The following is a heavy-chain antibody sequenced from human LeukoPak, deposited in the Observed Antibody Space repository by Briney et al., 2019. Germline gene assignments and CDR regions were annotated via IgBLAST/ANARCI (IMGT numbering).Heavy chain of an antibody. CDR3: ARGIQPPKYYGSGSDTFDI. CDR2: VSKDGNTK. CDR1: GFTFNTYA. V-gene: IGHV3-30*04. J-gene: IGHJ3*02. Sequence: GGSLRLSCVASGFTFNTYAIHWVRQAPGKGLEWVAVVSKDGNTKYYADSVKGRFTISRDNSKNTMYLQMNSLRTEDTSVYYCARGIQPPKYYGSGSDTFDIWGQGTMVTVSS. D-gene: IGHD3-10*01.